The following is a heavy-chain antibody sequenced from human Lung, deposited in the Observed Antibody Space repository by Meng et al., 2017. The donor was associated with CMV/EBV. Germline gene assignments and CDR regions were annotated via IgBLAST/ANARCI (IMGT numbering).Heavy chain of an antibody. CDR2: INPNSGGT. J-gene: IGHJ6*02. D-gene: IGHD3-10*01. Sequence: ASVXVSXKASGYTFTGYYMHWVRQAPGQGLEWMGWINPNSGGTNYAQKFQGRVTMTRDTSTSTAYMELSRLRSDDTAVYYCATTAGITLGERLLPYNYYYGMDVWGQGNXVNGYS. CDR1: GYTFTGYY. CDR3: ATTAGITLGERLLPYNYYYGMDV. V-gene: IGHV1-2*02.